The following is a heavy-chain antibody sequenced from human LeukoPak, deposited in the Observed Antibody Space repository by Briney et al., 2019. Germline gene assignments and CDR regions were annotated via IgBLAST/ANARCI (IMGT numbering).Heavy chain of an antibody. CDR2: ISGSGDYI. CDR1: GFTFSSYG. D-gene: IGHD1-14*01. CDR3: AHIGSTGNWYFDL. J-gene: IGHJ2*01. V-gene: IGHV3-23*01. Sequence: GGSLRLSCAASGFTFSSYGMSWVRQAPEKGLEWVSSISGSGDYIYYADSVKGRFTISRDNSKNTLDLQMNNLRAEDTAVYYCAHIGSTGNWYFDLWGRGTPVTVSS.